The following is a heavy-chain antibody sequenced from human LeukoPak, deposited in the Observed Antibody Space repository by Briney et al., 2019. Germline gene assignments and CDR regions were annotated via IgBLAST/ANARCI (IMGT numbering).Heavy chain of an antibody. Sequence: SETLSLTCTVSGGSISSGSYYWSWIRQPAGKGLEWIGRIYSSGSTNYNPSLKSRVTISLDTSKNQFSLKLSSVTAADTAVYYCARGHHCSGSSCYLVNWFDPWGQGTLVTVSS. CDR2: IYSSGST. D-gene: IGHD2-15*01. V-gene: IGHV4-61*02. CDR1: GGSISSGSYY. CDR3: ARGHHCSGSSCYLVNWFDP. J-gene: IGHJ5*02.